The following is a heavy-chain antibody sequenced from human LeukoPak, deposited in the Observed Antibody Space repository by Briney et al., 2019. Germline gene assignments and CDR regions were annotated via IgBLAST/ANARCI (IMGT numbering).Heavy chain of an antibody. CDR3: ARGPAEIPQVVNYFDF. J-gene: IGHJ4*02. Sequence: SETLSLTCTVSGGSITTHYWSWIRQPPGKGLEWIGYIYYSGGTNYNPSLRSRVTISDDTSRNQVSLKMTSVTAADTAVYYCARGPAEIPQVVNYFDFWGPGTLVTVSS. D-gene: IGHD6-25*01. CDR2: IYYSGGT. CDR1: GGSITTHY. V-gene: IGHV4-59*11.